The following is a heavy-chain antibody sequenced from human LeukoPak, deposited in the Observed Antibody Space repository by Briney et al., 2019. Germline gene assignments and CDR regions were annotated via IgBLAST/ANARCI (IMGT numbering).Heavy chain of an antibody. CDR3: ARHGGYCSSTSCYPFDY. CDR2: INHSGST. D-gene: IGHD2-2*01. V-gene: IGHV4-34*01. CDR1: GGSFSGYY. J-gene: IGHJ4*02. Sequence: SETLSLTCAVYGGSFSGYYWSWIRQPPGKGLEWIGEINHSGSTNYNPSLKSRVTISVDTSKNQFSLKLSSVTAADTAVYYCARHGGYCSSTSCYPFDYWGQGTLVTVSS.